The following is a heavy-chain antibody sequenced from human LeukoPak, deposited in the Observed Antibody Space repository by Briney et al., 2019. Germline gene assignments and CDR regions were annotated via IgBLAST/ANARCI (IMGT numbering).Heavy chain of an antibody. Sequence: KTGGSLRLSCAASGFTLSSYAMSWVRQAPGKGLEWVSAISGSGGSTYYADSVKGRFTISRDNSKNTLYLQMNSLRAEDTAVYYCAKSYSSGWNYFDYWGQGTLVTVSS. D-gene: IGHD6-19*01. CDR3: AKSYSSGWNYFDY. J-gene: IGHJ4*02. V-gene: IGHV3-23*01. CDR1: GFTLSSYA. CDR2: ISGSGGST.